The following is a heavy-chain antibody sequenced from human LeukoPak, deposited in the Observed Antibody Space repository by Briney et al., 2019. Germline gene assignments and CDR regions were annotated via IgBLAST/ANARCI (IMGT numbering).Heavy chain of an antibody. V-gene: IGHV3-43D*03. Sequence: GGSLRLSCAASGFTFDDYAMHWVRQAPGKGLEWVSLISWDGGSTYYADSVKGRFTISRDNSKNSLYLQMNSLRAEDTALYYCAKGPLGYSSGWQDYWGQGTLVTVSS. CDR1: GFTFDDYA. CDR3: AKGPLGYSSGWQDY. J-gene: IGHJ4*02. CDR2: ISWDGGST. D-gene: IGHD6-19*01.